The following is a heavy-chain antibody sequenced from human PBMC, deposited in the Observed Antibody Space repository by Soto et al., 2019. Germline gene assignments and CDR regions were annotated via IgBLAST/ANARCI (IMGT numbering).Heavy chain of an antibody. Sequence: QVQLVESGGGLVKPGGSLRLSCAASGFTFSDYYMSWIRQAPGKGLEWVSYISSSSSYTNYADSVKGRFTISRDNAKNSLYLQMNSLRAEDTAVYYCARFHVDTAMVFFFDYWGQGTLVTVSS. CDR3: ARFHVDTAMVFFFDY. CDR1: GFTFSDYY. CDR2: ISSSSSYT. J-gene: IGHJ4*02. V-gene: IGHV3-11*06. D-gene: IGHD5-18*01.